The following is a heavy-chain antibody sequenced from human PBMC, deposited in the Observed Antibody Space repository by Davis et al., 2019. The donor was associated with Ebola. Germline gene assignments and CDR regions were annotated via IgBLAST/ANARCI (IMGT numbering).Heavy chain of an antibody. D-gene: IGHD3-22*01. CDR3: ARQHDRRNYFDY. CDR2: IYYSGST. CDR1: GGSISSYY. J-gene: IGHJ4*02. V-gene: IGHV4-59*08. Sequence: PSETLSLTCTVSGGSISSYYWSWIRQPPGKGLEWIGYIYYSGSTNYNPSLKSRVTISVDTSKNQFSLKLSSVTAADTAVYYCARQHDRRNYFDYWGQGTLVTVSS.